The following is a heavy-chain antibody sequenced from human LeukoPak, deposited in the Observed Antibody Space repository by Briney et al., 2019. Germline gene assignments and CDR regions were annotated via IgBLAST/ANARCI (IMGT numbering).Heavy chain of an antibody. Sequence: GESLKISCKGSGYSFTSYWISWVRQMPGKGLEWMGRIDPSDSYTNYSPSFQGHVTISADKSISTAYLQWSSLKASDTATYYCARQEMVRGVISWFDPWGQGTLVTVSS. J-gene: IGHJ5*02. CDR1: GYSFTSYW. D-gene: IGHD3-10*01. CDR3: ARQEMVRGVISWFDP. V-gene: IGHV5-10-1*01. CDR2: IDPSDSYT.